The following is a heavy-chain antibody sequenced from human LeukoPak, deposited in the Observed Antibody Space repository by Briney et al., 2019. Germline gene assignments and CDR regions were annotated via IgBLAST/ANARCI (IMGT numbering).Heavy chain of an antibody. D-gene: IGHD3-10*01. V-gene: IGHV3-64*01. CDR1: GFTVSSNY. CDR3: AREGNYYGSGSYYISEYYFDY. CDR2: ISSNGGST. J-gene: IGHJ4*02. Sequence: GGSLRLSCAASGFTVSSNYMTWVRQAPGKGLEYVSAISSNGGSTYYANSVKGRFTISRDNSKNTLYLQMGSLRAEDMAVYYCAREGNYYGSGSYYISEYYFDYWGQGTLVTVSS.